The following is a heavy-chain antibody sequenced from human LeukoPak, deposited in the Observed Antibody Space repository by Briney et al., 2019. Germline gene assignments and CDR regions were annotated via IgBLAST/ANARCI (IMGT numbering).Heavy chain of an antibody. J-gene: IGHJ5*02. CDR1: GYTFTSCA. D-gene: IGHD6-13*01. CDR3: ARGGSSWYSILKNWFDP. CDR2: ISAYNGNT. V-gene: IGHV1-18*01. Sequence: ASVKVSCKASGYTFTSCAISWVRQAPGQGLEWMGWISAYNGNTNYAQKLQGRVTMTRDTSTSTVYMELSSLRSEDTAVYYCARGGSSWYSILKNWFDPWGQGTLVTVSS.